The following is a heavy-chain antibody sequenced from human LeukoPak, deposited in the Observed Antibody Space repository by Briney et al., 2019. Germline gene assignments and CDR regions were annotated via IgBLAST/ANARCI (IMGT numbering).Heavy chain of an antibody. V-gene: IGHV1-8*02. D-gene: IGHD3-10*01. CDR2: MNANNGDT. CDR3: AIRYGSGEKYYYYYYMDV. Sequence: ASVKVSCKASGYTFTTYDINWVRQATGQGLEWMGWMNANNGDTCYAQKFQGRVTMTRNTSISTAYMELSSLRSEDTAVYYCAIRYGSGEKYYYYYYMDVWGKGTTVTVSS. CDR1: GYTFTTYD. J-gene: IGHJ6*03.